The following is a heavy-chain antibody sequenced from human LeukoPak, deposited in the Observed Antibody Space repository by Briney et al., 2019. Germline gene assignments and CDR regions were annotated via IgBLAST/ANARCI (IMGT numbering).Heavy chain of an antibody. CDR1: GYTFTGYY. CDR2: INPNSGGT. J-gene: IGHJ4*02. V-gene: IGHV1-2*02. CDR3: AKDQGIAVAGIDY. Sequence: ASVKVSCKASGYTFTGYYMHWVRQAPGQGLEWMGWINPNSGGTNYAQKFQGRVTMTRDTSISTAYMELSRLRSDDTAVYYCAKDQGIAVAGIDYWGQGTLVTVSS. D-gene: IGHD6-19*01.